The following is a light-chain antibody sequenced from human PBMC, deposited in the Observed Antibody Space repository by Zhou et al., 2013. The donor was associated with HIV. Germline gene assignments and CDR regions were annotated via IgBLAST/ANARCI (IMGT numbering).Light chain of an antibody. CDR2: AAS. CDR1: QSISSY. V-gene: IGKV1-39*01. CDR3: QQSYSTLYS. J-gene: IGKJ2*03. Sequence: EIQMTQSPSSLTASVGDSVTITCRASQSISSYLNWYQQKPGKAPKLLIYAASSLQSGVPSRFSGSGSGTDFTLTISSLQPEDFATYYCQQSYSTLYSFGQGTKLEIK.